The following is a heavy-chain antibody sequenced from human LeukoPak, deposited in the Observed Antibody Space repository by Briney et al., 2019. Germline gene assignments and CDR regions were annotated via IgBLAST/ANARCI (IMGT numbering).Heavy chain of an antibody. CDR3: ARGRMWLRSFDY. J-gene: IGHJ4*02. Sequence: SETLSLTCSVSGASFSTNYWSWIRQPPGKGLEWIGEINHSGSTNYNPSLKSRVTISVDTSKNQFSLKLSSVTAADTAVYYCARGRMWLRSFDYWGQGTLVTVSS. D-gene: IGHD5-12*01. CDR1: GASFSTNY. V-gene: IGHV4-34*01. CDR2: INHSGST.